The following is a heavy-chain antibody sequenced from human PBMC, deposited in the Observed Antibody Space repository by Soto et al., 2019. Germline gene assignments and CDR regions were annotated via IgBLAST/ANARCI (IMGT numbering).Heavy chain of an antibody. Sequence: QVQLVQSGAEVKKPGASVKVSCKASGYTFTSYALPWVRQAPGQRLEWMRGINAGNGNTKYSQKFQGRVTITRDTSASKAYLELSSLRYEATAVYYCARVAYSSSWKVDYWGQGTLVTVSS. CDR1: GYTFTSYA. CDR3: ARVAYSSSWKVDY. V-gene: IGHV1-3*01. CDR2: INAGNGNT. J-gene: IGHJ4*02. D-gene: IGHD6-13*01.